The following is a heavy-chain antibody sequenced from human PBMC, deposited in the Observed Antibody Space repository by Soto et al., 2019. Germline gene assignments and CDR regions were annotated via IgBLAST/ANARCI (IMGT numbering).Heavy chain of an antibody. CDR1: GGSIISHY. CDR2: IHYTGST. V-gene: IGHV4-59*11. Sequence: QVQLQESGPGLVKPSETLSLTCSVSGGSIISHYWSWIRQPPGKGLEWIGYIHYTGSTDYNPSLKSRLNIAVDTCKNQFSLKLTSVAAADTAVYYCARGGWSLDYWGQGTLVTVSS. CDR3: ARGGWSLDY. J-gene: IGHJ4*02. D-gene: IGHD2-15*01.